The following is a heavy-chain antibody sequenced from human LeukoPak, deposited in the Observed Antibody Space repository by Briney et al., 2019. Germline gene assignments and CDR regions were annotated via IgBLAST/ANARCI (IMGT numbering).Heavy chain of an antibody. V-gene: IGHV1-2*02. CDR3: ARAPPYYGSGSYYGDFDY. CDR1: GYTFTGYY. D-gene: IGHD3-10*01. Sequence: GASVKVSCKASGYTFTGYYMHRVRQALGQGLEWMGWINPNSGGTNYAQKFQGRVTMTRDTSISTAYMELSRLRSDDTAVYYCARAPPYYGSGSYYGDFDYWGQGTLVTVSS. CDR2: INPNSGGT. J-gene: IGHJ4*02.